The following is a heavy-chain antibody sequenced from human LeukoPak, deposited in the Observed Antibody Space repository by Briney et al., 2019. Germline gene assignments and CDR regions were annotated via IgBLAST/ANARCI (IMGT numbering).Heavy chain of an antibody. V-gene: IGHV1-18*01. CDR2: ISGYNADT. Sequence: ASVKVSFKASGYNFSTYGISWVRQAPGQGLEWMGWISGYNADTNYAQKVQGRLTMTTDTSTSTAYMELRSLRSDDSAVYYCARDMVGVTRYHDYWGQGTLVTVSS. CDR1: GYNFSTYG. CDR3: ARDMVGVTRYHDY. D-gene: IGHD1-26*01. J-gene: IGHJ4*02.